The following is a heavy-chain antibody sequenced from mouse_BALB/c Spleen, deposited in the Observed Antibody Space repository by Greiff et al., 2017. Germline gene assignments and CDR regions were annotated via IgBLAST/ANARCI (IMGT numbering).Heavy chain of an antibody. Sequence: VQVVESGAELAKPGASVKMSCKASGYTFTSYWMHWVKQRPGQGLEWIGYINPSTGYTEYNQKFKDKATLTADKSSSTAYMQLSSLTSEDSAVYYCARLAYYRFFDYWGQGTTLTVSS. CDR1: GYTFTSYW. CDR3: ARLAYYRFFDY. D-gene: IGHD2-14*01. CDR2: INPSTGYT. J-gene: IGHJ2*01. V-gene: IGHV1-7*01.